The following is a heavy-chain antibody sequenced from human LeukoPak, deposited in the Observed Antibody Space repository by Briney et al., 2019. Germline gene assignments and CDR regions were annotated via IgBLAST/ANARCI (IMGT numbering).Heavy chain of an antibody. CDR3: ARRRTMVRGVRGFDP. V-gene: IGHV4-34*01. CDR1: GFTFSSYS. CDR2: INHSGST. Sequence: GSLRLSCAASGFTFSSYSMNWVRQAPGKGLEWIGEINHSGSTNYNPSLKSRVTISVDTSKNQFSLKLSSVTAADTAVYYCARRRTMVRGVRGFDPWGQGTLVTVSS. D-gene: IGHD3-10*01. J-gene: IGHJ5*02.